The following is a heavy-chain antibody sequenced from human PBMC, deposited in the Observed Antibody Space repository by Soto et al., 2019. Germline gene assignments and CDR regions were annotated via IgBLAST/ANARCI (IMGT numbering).Heavy chain of an antibody. V-gene: IGHV1-18*01. CDR1: GYAFTTYG. D-gene: IGHD1-1*01. Sequence: QVHLVQSGAEVKKPGASVKVSCKGSGYAFTTYGITWVRQAPGQGLEWMGWISAHNGITNYGQKLQGRVTVTRDTSTSTAYMELRSLRADGKAVYECARGRYGDYWGQGALVTVSS. J-gene: IGHJ4*02. CDR2: ISAHNGIT. CDR3: ARGRYGDY.